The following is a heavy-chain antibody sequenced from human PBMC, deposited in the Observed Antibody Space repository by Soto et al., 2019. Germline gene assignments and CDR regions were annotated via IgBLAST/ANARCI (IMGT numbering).Heavy chain of an antibody. Sequence: GGSLRLSCAASGFTFSSYAMSWVRQAPGKGLEWVSAISGSGGSTYYADSVKGRFTISRDNSKNTLYLQMNSLRAEDTAVYYCAKLSVYLFGELNRGAFDIWGQGTMVTVSS. CDR3: AKLSVYLFGELNRGAFDI. CDR2: ISGSGGST. J-gene: IGHJ3*02. CDR1: GFTFSSYA. V-gene: IGHV3-23*01. D-gene: IGHD3-10*02.